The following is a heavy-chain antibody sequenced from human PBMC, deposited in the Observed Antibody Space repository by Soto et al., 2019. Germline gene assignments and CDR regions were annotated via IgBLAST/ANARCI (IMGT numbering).Heavy chain of an antibody. V-gene: IGHV4-59*01. J-gene: IGHJ4*02. CDR1: GGSISSYY. CDR3: ARALLRDSSGYYSAFDY. CDR2: IYYSGST. D-gene: IGHD3-22*01. Sequence: QVQLQESGPGLVKPSETLSLTCTVSGGSISSYYWSWIRQPPGKGLEWIGYIYYSGSTNYNPSLKSRVTISVDTSKTQFSPKLSSVTAADTAVYYCARALLRDSSGYYSAFDYWGQGTLVTVSS.